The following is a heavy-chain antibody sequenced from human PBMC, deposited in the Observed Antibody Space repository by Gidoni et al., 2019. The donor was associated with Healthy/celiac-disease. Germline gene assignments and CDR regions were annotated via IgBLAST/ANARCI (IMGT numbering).Heavy chain of an antibody. Sequence: QVQLVQSGAEVKKPGASVKVSCKASGYTFTSYGISWVRQAPGQGLEWMGWISAYNGNTNYAQKLQGRVTMTTDTSTSTAYMELRSLRSDDTAVYYCARDGTGTMVEIARDYYYYGMDVWGQGTTVTVSS. CDR3: ARDGTGTMVEIARDYYYYGMDV. V-gene: IGHV1-18*01. D-gene: IGHD1-7*01. J-gene: IGHJ6*02. CDR1: GYTFTSYG. CDR2: ISAYNGNT.